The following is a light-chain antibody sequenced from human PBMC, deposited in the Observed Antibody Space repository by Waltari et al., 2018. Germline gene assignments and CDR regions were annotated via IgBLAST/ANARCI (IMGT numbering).Light chain of an antibody. CDR1: SSDVRGYNY. J-gene: IGLJ2*01. CDR3: SSYTSSSTLGVV. CDR2: DVS. Sequence: QSALTQPASVSGSPGQSITIPCTGTSSDVRGYNYDPRYQQHPGKAPKLMIYDVSNRPSGVSNRFSGSKSGNTASLTISGLQAEDEADYYCSSYTSSSTLGVVFGGGTKLTVL. V-gene: IGLV2-14*03.